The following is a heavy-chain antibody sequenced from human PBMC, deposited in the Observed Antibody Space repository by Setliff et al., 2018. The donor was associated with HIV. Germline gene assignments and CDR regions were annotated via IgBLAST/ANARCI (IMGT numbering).Heavy chain of an antibody. D-gene: IGHD2-15*01. CDR3: ARDDRCSGDTCYYY. J-gene: IGHJ4*02. Sequence: ASETLSLTCTVSGGSITSGSYYWSWIRQPAGKGLEWIGHIYTSGSTNYNPSLKSRVTISVDTSKNQFSLKVSSVTAADTAVYYCARDDRCSGDTCYYYWGQGALVTVSS. CDR1: GGSITSGSYY. CDR2: IYTSGST. V-gene: IGHV4-61*09.